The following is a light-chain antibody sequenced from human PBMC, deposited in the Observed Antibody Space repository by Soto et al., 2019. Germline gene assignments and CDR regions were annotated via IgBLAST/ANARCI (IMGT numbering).Light chain of an antibody. CDR2: GAS. CDR1: QSFDSTS. CDR3: QQYFSSPYT. Sequence: DIVLTQSPGTLSLSPGERATLSCRASQSFDSTSLAWYQQKPGQAPRLLIYGASRRPGGIVDRFSGGGSGTDFTLTLSRLEPEDFAVYYCQQYFSSPYTFGQGTHLEIK. V-gene: IGKV3-20*01. J-gene: IGKJ2*01.